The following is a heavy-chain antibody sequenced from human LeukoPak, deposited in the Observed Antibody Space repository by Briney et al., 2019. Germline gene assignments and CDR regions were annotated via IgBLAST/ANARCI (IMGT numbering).Heavy chain of an antibody. CDR3: AREARRYSGWPEAFDI. V-gene: IGHV3-48*01. CDR1: GFTFSSYS. J-gene: IGHJ3*02. D-gene: IGHD5-12*01. Sequence: GGSLRLSCAASGFTFSSYSMNWVRQAPGKGLEWVSYISSSSSTIYYADSVKGRFTISRDNAKNSLYLQMNSLRAEDTAVYYCAREARRYSGWPEAFDIWGQGTMVTVSS. CDR2: ISSSSSTI.